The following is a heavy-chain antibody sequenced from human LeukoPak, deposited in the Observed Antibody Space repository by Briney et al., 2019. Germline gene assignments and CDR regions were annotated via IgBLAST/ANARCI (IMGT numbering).Heavy chain of an antibody. Sequence: GGSLRLSCSASGFIFSSHWMTWVRQSPGKGLEWVANIKEDGSVKYYMDSVKGRFTISRDNTKNALYLQMNSLRADDTAVYFCARDSTWLLDYWGQGTLITVSS. J-gene: IGHJ4*02. V-gene: IGHV3-7*03. CDR1: GFIFSSHW. CDR2: IKEDGSVK. CDR3: ARDSTWLLDY. D-gene: IGHD6-19*01.